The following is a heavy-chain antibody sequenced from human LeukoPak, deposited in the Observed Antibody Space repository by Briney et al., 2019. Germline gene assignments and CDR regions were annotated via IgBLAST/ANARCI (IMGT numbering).Heavy chain of an antibody. Sequence: PGGSLRLSCAGSGFTFSNYAVSWVRQAPGKGLEWLSGISGGNTYYADSVKGRFTISRDISKNTLYLQMNNLRAEDTAVYYCAKDRWSNAYYYLDHWVQGTLVTVSS. J-gene: IGHJ4*02. CDR1: GFTFSNYA. CDR2: ISGGNT. V-gene: IGHV3-23*01. D-gene: IGHD3-16*01. CDR3: AKDRWSNAYYYLDH.